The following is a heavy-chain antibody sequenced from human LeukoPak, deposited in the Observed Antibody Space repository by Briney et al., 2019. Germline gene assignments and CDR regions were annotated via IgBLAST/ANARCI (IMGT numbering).Heavy chain of an antibody. CDR1: GFTFSDYY. CDR2: ISSSSSYT. Sequence: GGSLRLSSAASGFTFSDYYMSWIRQAPGKGLEWVSYISSSSSYTNYADSVKGRFTISRDNAKNSLYLQMNSLRAEDTAVYYCARAVQLWFYDYWGQGTLVTVSS. CDR3: ARAVQLWFYDY. D-gene: IGHD5-18*01. V-gene: IGHV3-11*06. J-gene: IGHJ4*02.